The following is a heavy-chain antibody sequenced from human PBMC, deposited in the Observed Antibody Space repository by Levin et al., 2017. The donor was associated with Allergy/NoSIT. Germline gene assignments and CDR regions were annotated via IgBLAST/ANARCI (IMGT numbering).Heavy chain of an antibody. CDR1: GFTFSSYA. Sequence: LSLTCAASGFTFSSYAMHWVRQAPGKGLEWAAVISYDGSSKYYPDSVKGRFTVSRDNSKNTLYLQMNSLRAEDTAVYYCARDRHCSSTSCSRGGALDIWGQGTRVTVSS. V-gene: IGHV3-30-3*01. J-gene: IGHJ3*02. CDR3: ARDRHCSSTSCSRGGALDI. D-gene: IGHD2-2*01. CDR2: ISYDGSSK.